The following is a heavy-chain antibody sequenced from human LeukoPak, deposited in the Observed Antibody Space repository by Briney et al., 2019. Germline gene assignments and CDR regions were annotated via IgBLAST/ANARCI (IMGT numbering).Heavy chain of an antibody. Sequence: GGSLRRSCEASGFTFSNYALSWLRQGPGTGLEWVSAISGNAGSTFYADSVKGRFTTSRDNSKNTLYLQMNSLRAEDTAVYYCAKKFGGWSYPNYCFDYWGQGTLVTVSS. J-gene: IGHJ4*02. V-gene: IGHV3-23*01. CDR3: AKKFGGWSYPNYCFDY. CDR1: GFTFSNYA. CDR2: ISGNAGST. D-gene: IGHD6-19*01.